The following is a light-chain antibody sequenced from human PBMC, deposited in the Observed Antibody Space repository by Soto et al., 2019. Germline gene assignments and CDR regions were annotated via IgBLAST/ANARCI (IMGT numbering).Light chain of an antibody. J-gene: IGKJ1*01. CDR2: DVS. V-gene: IGKV1-5*01. Sequence: DIQLTQSPSTLSASVGDRVTITCRASQSVSTWLAWYQQKPGRAPRLLIYDVSNLESGVPSRFSGTGSGTEFTLTITSLQPEDCAIYYCQQYDNSRTFGQGTKVDIK. CDR3: QQYDNSRT. CDR1: QSVSTW.